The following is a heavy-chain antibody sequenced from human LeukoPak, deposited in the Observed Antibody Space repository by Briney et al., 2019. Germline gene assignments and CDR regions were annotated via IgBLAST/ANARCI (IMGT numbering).Heavy chain of an antibody. CDR3: ATFYDSSGYYGHDY. D-gene: IGHD3-22*01. CDR2: FDPEDGET. J-gene: IGHJ4*02. V-gene: IGHV1-24*01. Sequence: GASVKVSCKVSGYTLTELSMHWVRQAPGKGLEWMGGFDPEDGETIYAQKFRGRVTMTEDTSTDTAYMELSSLRSEDTAVYYCATFYDSSGYYGHDYWGQGTLVTVSS. CDR1: GYTLTELS.